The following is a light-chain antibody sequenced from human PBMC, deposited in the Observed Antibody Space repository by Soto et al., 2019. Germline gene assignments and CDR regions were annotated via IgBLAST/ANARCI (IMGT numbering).Light chain of an antibody. CDR1: QGITSY. CDR2: AAS. CDR3: QQLNSHPLT. V-gene: IGKV1-9*01. Sequence: DIQLTQSPSFLSASVGDRVTITCRASQGITSYLAWYQQKPGKAPNLLIYAASTLQSGVPSRFSGSGSGTEFTLAISSLQPEDCATYFCQQLNSHPLTFGQGTRLEIK. J-gene: IGKJ5*01.